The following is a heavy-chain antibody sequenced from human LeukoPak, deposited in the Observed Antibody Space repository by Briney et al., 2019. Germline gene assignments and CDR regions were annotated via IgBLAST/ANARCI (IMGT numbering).Heavy chain of an antibody. J-gene: IGHJ4*02. CDR1: GFTFSSYA. Sequence: GGSLRLSCAASGFTFSSYAMSWVRQAPGKGLEWVSAISGSGGSTYYADSVKGRFTISRDNAKNSLYLQMNSLRAEDTAVYYCARVPLAAADHYFDYWGQGTLVTVSS. D-gene: IGHD6-13*01. CDR3: ARVPLAAADHYFDY. V-gene: IGHV3-23*01. CDR2: ISGSGGST.